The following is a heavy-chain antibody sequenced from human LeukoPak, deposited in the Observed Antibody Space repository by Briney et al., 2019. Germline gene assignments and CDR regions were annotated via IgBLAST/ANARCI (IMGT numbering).Heavy chain of an antibody. CDR2: ISAYNGNT. CDR1: GYTFTSYG. Sequence: ASVKVSCKASGYTFTSYGISWVRQAPGQGLEWMGWISAYNGNTNYAQKLQGRVTMTTDTSTSTAYMELRSLRSDDTTVYYCARRDFGESGSWLDYWGQGTLVTVSS. V-gene: IGHV1-18*01. J-gene: IGHJ4*02. CDR3: ARRDFGESGSWLDY. D-gene: IGHD6-13*01.